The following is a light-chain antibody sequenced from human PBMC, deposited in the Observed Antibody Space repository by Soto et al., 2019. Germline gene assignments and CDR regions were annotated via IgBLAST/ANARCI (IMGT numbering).Light chain of an antibody. CDR2: EDS. V-gene: IGLV2-23*01. CDR1: SSDVGSFNL. J-gene: IGLJ1*01. CDR3: CSYAGTRTSYV. Sequence: QSVLTQPASVSGSPGQSITISCTGTSSDVGSFNLVSWYQQHPGEAPKLVTYEDSKGASGVSNRFSGSKSGNTASLTISGLQAEDEADYYCCSYAGTRTSYVFGTGTKVTVL.